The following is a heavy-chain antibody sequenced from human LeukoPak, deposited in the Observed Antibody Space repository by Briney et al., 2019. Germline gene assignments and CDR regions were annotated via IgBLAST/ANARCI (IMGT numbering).Heavy chain of an antibody. CDR1: GFTFSSYA. Sequence: PGRSLRLSCAASGFTFSSYAMHWVRQAPGKGLEWVAVISYDGSNKYYADSVKGRFTISRDNSKNTLYLQMNSLRPEDTAVYYCARDAAMTYRGYFDIWGRGTLVTVSS. CDR2: ISYDGSNK. V-gene: IGHV3-30*04. CDR3: ARDAAMTYRGYFDI. D-gene: IGHD3-16*02. J-gene: IGHJ2*01.